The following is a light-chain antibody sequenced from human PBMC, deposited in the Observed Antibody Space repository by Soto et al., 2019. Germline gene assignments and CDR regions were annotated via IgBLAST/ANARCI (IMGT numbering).Light chain of an antibody. CDR1: QSISNR. J-gene: IGKJ1*01. V-gene: IGKV1-5*01. CDR2: DAS. CDR3: QQYNTYPLT. Sequence: KSQSPSTLSASVGDRVTITCRASQSISNRLAWYQQKPGKAPKYLIYDASSLESGAPSRFSGSGSGTEFTLSIISLQPDDFATYYCQQYNTYPLTFGQGTKVDIK.